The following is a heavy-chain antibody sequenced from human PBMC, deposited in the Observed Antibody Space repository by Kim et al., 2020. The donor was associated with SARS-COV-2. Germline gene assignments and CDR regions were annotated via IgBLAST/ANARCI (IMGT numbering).Heavy chain of an antibody. D-gene: IGHD6-6*01. V-gene: IGHV5-51*01. CDR3: ARHLPDYSSSRIDY. J-gene: IGHJ4*02. Sequence: SPSCQGRVTISADKSISTDYLQWSSLKASDTAMYYCARHLPDYSSSRIDYWGQGTLVTVSS.